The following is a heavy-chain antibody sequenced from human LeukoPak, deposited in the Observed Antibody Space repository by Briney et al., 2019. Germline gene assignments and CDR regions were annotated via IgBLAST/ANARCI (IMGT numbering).Heavy chain of an antibody. Sequence: EASVKVSCKASGGTFSSYAISWVRQAPGQGLEWMGRIIPILGIANYAQKFQGRVTITADKSTSTAYMELSSLRSEDTAVYYCATASERDGYNPPFDYWGQGTLVTVSS. CDR1: GGTFSSYA. J-gene: IGHJ4*02. V-gene: IGHV1-69*04. CDR2: IIPILGIA. CDR3: ATASERDGYNPPFDY. D-gene: IGHD5-24*01.